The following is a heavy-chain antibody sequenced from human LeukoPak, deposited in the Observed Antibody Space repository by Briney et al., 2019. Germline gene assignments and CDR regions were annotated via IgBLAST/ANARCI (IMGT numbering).Heavy chain of an antibody. CDR2: IYYSGST. D-gene: IGHD3-22*01. CDR1: GGSISSYY. J-gene: IGHJ4*02. CDR3: ARVQSEHTYYYDSSGYYYDY. Sequence: PSETLSLTCTVSGGSISSYYWSWIRQPPGKGLEWIGYIYYSGSTNYNPSLKSRVTISVDTSKNQFSLKLSSVTAADTAVYYCARVQSEHTYYYDSSGYYYDYWGQGTLVTVSS. V-gene: IGHV4-59*01.